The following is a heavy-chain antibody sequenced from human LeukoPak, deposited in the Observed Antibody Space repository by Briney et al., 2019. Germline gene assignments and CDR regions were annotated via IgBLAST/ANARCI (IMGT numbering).Heavy chain of an antibody. D-gene: IGHD2-2*01. CDR1: GGSINSSSYY. CDR2: IYYSGST. CDR3: ASGLGHCSSTSCSFDY. Sequence: KTSETLSLTCTVSGGSINSSSYYWGWIRQPPGKGLEWIGSIYYSGSTYYNPSLKSRVTISVDTSKNQFSLKLSSVTAADTAVYYCASGLGHCSSTSCSFDYWGQGTLVTVSS. J-gene: IGHJ4*02. V-gene: IGHV4-39*01.